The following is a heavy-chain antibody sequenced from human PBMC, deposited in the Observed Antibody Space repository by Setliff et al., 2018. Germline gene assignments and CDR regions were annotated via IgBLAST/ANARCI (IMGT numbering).Heavy chain of an antibody. Sequence: ASVKVSCKASGYTFISYGISWVRQAPGQGLEWMGWISAYNGNTNYAQKLQGRVTMTTDTSTSTAYMELRSLRSDDTAVYYCARVLFHCSSTSCYLDAFDIWGQGTMVNV. CDR1: GYTFISYG. V-gene: IGHV1-18*01. CDR3: ARVLFHCSSTSCYLDAFDI. J-gene: IGHJ3*02. CDR2: ISAYNGNT. D-gene: IGHD2-2*01.